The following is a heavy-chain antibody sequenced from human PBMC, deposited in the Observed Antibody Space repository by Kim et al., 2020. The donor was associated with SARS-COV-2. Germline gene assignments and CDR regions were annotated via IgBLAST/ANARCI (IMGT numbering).Heavy chain of an antibody. V-gene: IGHV3-48*02. CDR1: GFTFSDYS. CDR2: ISSGSGAI. CDR3: ARDRDYAFDI. Sequence: GGSLRLSCAASGFTFSDYSMNWVRQAPGKGLEWVSYISSGSGAINYADSVKGRFTISRDDAKNSVYLQMNSLRDEDTAVYYCARDRDYAFDIWGQGTMVTVSS. J-gene: IGHJ3*02.